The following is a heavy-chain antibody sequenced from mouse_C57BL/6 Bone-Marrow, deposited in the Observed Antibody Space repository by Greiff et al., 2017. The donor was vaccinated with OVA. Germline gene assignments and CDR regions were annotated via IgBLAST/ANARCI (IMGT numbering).Heavy chain of an antibody. CDR1: GYSITSGYY. CDR2: ISYDGSN. D-gene: IGHD5-1-1*01. J-gene: IGHJ3*01. CDR3: ARGGIPSWFAY. Sequence: EVKLVESGPGLVKPSQSLSLSCSVTGYSITSGYYCNWIRQFPGNKLEWMGYISYDGSNNYNPSLKNRISITLDTSKNQFFLKLNSVTTEDTATSDCARGGIPSWFAYWGQGTLVTVSA. V-gene: IGHV3-6*01.